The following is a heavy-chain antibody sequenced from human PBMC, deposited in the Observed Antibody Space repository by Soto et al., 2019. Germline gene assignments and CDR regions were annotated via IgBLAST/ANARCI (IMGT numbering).Heavy chain of an antibody. J-gene: IGHJ4*02. CDR3: ARGGQSAKWYEFHSRRHDY. CDR1: GYTFTSFD. V-gene: IGHV1-8*01. CDR2: MNPNSGNT. Sequence: QVQLVQSGAEVKKPGASVKVSCKASGYTFTSFDIHWVRQATGQGLEWMGWMNPNSGNTGYAQDFQGRVSMTRNTSINTAYMELTSLASEDTAVYYCARGGQSAKWYEFHSRRHDYWGQGTLVTVSS. D-gene: IGHD2-15*01.